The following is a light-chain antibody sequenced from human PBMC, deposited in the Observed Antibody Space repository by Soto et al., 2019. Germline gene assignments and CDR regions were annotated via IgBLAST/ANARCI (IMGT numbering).Light chain of an antibody. J-gene: IGKJ4*01. Sequence: EIVMTQSPATLSVCPGESATLSCRASQSVSSNLAWYQQKPGQAPRLLIYGASTRATGIPARFSGSGSGTEFTLTISSLQSEDFAVYYCQQYNNWPLTFGGGTKVDIK. CDR2: GAS. CDR1: QSVSSN. CDR3: QQYNNWPLT. V-gene: IGKV3-15*01.